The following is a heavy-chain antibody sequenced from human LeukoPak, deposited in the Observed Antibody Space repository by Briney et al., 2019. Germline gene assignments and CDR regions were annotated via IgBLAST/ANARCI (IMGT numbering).Heavy chain of an antibody. Sequence: SETLSLTCTVSGGSISSSSYYWSWIRQPPGKGLEWIGYIYYSGSTNYNPSLKCRVTISVDTSKNQFSLKLSSVTAADTAVYYCARVRRSVDAFDIWGQGTMVTVSS. CDR1: GGSISSSSYY. V-gene: IGHV4-61*01. J-gene: IGHJ3*02. CDR2: IYYSGST. CDR3: ARVRRSVDAFDI.